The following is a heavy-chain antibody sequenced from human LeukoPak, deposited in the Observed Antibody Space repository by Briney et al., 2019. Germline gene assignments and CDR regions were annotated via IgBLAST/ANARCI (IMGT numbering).Heavy chain of an antibody. V-gene: IGHV1-18*01. CDR2: ISAYNGNT. CDR1: GYTFTSYG. D-gene: IGHD6-19*01. Sequence: GASVKVSCKASGYTFTSYGISWVRQAPGQGLEWMGWISAYNGNTNYAQKLQGRVTMTTDTSTSTAYMELRSLRSDDTAVYYCARDRRYSSGWYGDDWNYYYGMDVWGQGTTVTVSS. CDR3: ARDRRYSSGWYGDDWNYYYGMDV. J-gene: IGHJ6*02.